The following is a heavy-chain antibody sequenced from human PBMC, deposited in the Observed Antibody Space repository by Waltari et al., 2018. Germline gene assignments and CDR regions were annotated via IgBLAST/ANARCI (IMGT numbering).Heavy chain of an antibody. D-gene: IGHD2-2*01. J-gene: IGHJ4*02. CDR2: IIPIFGTA. CDR3: ARVGVGDCSSTSCYLLYDY. Sequence: QVQLVQSGAEVKKPGSSVKVSCKASGGTFSSYAISWLRTAPGKGFEWMGRIIPIFGTANYAQKFQGRVTITADKSTSTAYMELSSLRSEDTAVYYCARVGVGDCSSTSCYLLYDYWGQGTLVTVSS. CDR1: GGTFSSYA. V-gene: IGHV1-69*13.